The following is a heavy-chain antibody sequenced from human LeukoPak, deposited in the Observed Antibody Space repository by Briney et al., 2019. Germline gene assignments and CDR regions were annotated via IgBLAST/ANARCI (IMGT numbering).Heavy chain of an antibody. CDR1: GDSVSSSSAA. CDR3: ARDPAGYSYAFYYMDV. CDR2: TYYRSKWSN. Sequence: SQTLSLTCAISGDSVSSSSAAWNWIRQSPSRGLEWLGRTYYRSKWSNDYALSVKSRITINSGTSKNQFSLQLDFVTPEDTAVYYCARDPAGYSYAFYYMDVWGKGTPVTVSS. J-gene: IGHJ6*03. V-gene: IGHV6-1*01. D-gene: IGHD5-18*01.